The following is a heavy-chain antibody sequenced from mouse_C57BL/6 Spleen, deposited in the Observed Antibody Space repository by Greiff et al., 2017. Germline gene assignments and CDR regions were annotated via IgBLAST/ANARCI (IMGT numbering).Heavy chain of an antibody. CDR3: TRSHYDYDGGYYAMDY. CDR2: IDPETGGT. Sequence: QVQLKESGAELVRPGASVTLSCKASGYTFTDYEMHWVKQTPVHGLEWIGAIDPETGGTAYNQKFKGKAILTADKSSSTAYLELRSLTSEDSAVYYCTRSHYDYDGGYYAMDYWGQGTSVTVSS. V-gene: IGHV1-15*01. CDR1: GYTFTDYE. J-gene: IGHJ4*01. D-gene: IGHD2-4*01.